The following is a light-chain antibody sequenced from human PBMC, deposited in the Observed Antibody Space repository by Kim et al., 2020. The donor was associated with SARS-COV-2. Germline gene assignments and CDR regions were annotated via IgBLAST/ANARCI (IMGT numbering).Light chain of an antibody. V-gene: IGKV1-33*01. J-gene: IGKJ2*01. CDR1: QDIRNY. Sequence: SVAVGDRVTITCQASQDIRNYLAWYQQKPGKAPKLLIYDVSNLETGDPSRFSGSGSGTHFSFTISSLQPEDIAIYYCQQYHNLPRIFGQGTKLEI. CDR2: DVS. CDR3: QQYHNLPRI.